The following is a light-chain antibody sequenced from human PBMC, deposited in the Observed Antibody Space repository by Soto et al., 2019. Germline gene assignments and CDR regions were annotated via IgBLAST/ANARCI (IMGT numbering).Light chain of an antibody. CDR2: EVS. CDR1: SSDVGGYNY. J-gene: IGLJ2*01. CDR3: SSYAASNNLGV. Sequence: QSVLTQPPSASGSPGQSVTLSCIGTSSDVGGYNYVSWYQQHPGKAPKLMIYEVSKRPSGVPDRFSGSKSGNTASLTVSGLQAEDEADYYCSSYAASNNLGVFGGGTQLTVL. V-gene: IGLV2-8*01.